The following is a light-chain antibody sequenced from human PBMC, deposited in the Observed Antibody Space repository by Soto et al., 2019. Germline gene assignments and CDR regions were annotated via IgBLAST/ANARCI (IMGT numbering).Light chain of an antibody. CDR1: QTVSTSH. Sequence: EMVLTQSPGTLSLSPGERATLSCRASQTVSTSHLAWYQQRPGQAPRLLIQATSTRATGISDKFSGSASGTDLSLTITRLEPEDFAIYYCHHCYISPWTFGQGTKVEV. CDR3: HHCYISPWT. CDR2: ATS. J-gene: IGKJ1*01. V-gene: IGKV3-20*01.